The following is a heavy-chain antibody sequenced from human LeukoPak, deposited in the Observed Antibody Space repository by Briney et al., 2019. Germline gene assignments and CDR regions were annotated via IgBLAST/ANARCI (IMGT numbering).Heavy chain of an antibody. CDR1: GFTFGDYA. Sequence: GGSLRLSCTASGFTFGDYAMSWFRQAPGKGLEWVGFIRSKAYGGTTEYAASVKGRFTISRDDSKSIAYLQMNSLKTEDTAVYYCIPTEWELPYYYYYMDVWGKGTTVIVSS. D-gene: IGHD1-26*01. J-gene: IGHJ6*03. V-gene: IGHV3-49*03. CDR2: IRSKAYGGTT. CDR3: IPTEWELPYYYYYMDV.